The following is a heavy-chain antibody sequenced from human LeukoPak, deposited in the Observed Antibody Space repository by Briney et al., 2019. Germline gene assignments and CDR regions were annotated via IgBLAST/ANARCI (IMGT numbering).Heavy chain of an antibody. V-gene: IGHV3-23*01. CDR3: AKGNWNDVLSWFDP. Sequence: GGSLRLSCAASGFPFSSYAMSWVRQAPGKGLEWVSAISGSGGSTYYADSVKGRFTISRDNSKNTLYLQMNSLRAEDTAVYYCAKGNWNDVLSWFDPWGQGTLVTVSS. CDR2: ISGSGGST. J-gene: IGHJ5*02. D-gene: IGHD1-20*01. CDR1: GFPFSSYA.